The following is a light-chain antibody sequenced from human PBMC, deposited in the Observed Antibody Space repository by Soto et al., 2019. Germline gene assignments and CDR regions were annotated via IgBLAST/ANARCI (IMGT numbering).Light chain of an antibody. CDR1: QSISNY. CDR3: LWGYSTPFT. Sequence: DIQMTKSPSSLSASVRDRVTIYCLASQSISNYLSWSQQKPGKPPKLLIYAASNLQSGVPSRFSGSGSGTDFTISISSLQPADFATYYCLWGYSTPFTVGPGTKVAIK. J-gene: IGKJ3*01. CDR2: AAS. V-gene: IGKV1-39*01.